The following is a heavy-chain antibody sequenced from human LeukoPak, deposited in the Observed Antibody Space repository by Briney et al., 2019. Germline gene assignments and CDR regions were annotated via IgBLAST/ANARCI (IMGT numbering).Heavy chain of an antibody. CDR1: GFTFSSYW. V-gene: IGHV3-66*01. CDR3: AKFRGYSYGPIGY. Sequence: GGSLRLSCAASGFTFSSYWMTWVRQAPGKGLEWVSIIFSGGSTYYEDSVKGRSTISRDDSKSTLHLQMNSLRAEDTAVYYCAKFRGYSYGPIGYWGQGTLVTVSS. CDR2: IFSGGST. J-gene: IGHJ4*02. D-gene: IGHD5-18*01.